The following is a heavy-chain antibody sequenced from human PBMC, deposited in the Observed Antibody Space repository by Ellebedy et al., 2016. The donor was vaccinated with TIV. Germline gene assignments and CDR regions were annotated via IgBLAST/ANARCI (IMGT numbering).Heavy chain of an antibody. J-gene: IGHJ6*02. Sequence: ASVKVSCKASGYTFTSYAMHWVRQAPGQRLEWMGWINAGNGNTKCSQKFQGRVTITRDTSTSTAYMELSSLRSEDTAVYYCARVSRYSSGRGHYYYGMDVWGQGTTVTVSS. CDR3: ARVSRYSSGRGHYYYGMDV. D-gene: IGHD6-19*01. V-gene: IGHV1-3*01. CDR2: INAGNGNT. CDR1: GYTFTSYA.